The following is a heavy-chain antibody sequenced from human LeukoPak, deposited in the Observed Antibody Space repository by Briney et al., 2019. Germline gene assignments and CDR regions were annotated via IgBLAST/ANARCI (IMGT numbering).Heavy chain of an antibody. CDR2: ISAYNGNT. V-gene: IGHV1-18*01. D-gene: IGHD3/OR15-3a*01. CDR1: GYTFTSYG. Sequence: GASVKVSCKASGYTFTSYGISWVRQAPGQGLEWMGWISAYNGNTNYAQKLQGRVTMTTDTSTSTAYMELRSLRSDDTAVYYCARDPAFEGGFGLVAVITFDIWGQGTMVTVSS. J-gene: IGHJ3*02. CDR3: ARDPAFEGGFGLVAVITFDI.